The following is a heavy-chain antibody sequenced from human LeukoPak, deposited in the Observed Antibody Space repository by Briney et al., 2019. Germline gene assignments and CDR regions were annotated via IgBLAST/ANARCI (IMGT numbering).Heavy chain of an antibody. J-gene: IGHJ4*02. D-gene: IGHD3-22*01. CDR2: INEDGGER. Sequence: PGGSLRLSCAASGFTLNRYWMSWVRLAPGKGLEWVANINEDGGERHYVDSVKGRFTISRDNAKNSLYLQMNSLSAEDTAVYYCAADSTSYYVFDYWGQGTLVTVSS. V-gene: IGHV3-7*01. CDR3: AADSTSYYVFDY. CDR1: GFTLNRYW.